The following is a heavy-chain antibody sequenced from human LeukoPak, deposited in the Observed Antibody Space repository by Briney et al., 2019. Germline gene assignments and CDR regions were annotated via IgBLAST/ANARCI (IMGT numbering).Heavy chain of an antibody. J-gene: IGHJ4*02. CDR2: ISYDGSNK. V-gene: IGHV3-30*04. Sequence: GGSLRLSCAASGFTFSSYAMHWVRQAPGKGLEWVAVISYDGSNKYYADSVKGRFTISRDNSKNTLYLQMNSLRAEDTAVYYCARDIKSIAVAIDYWGQGTLVTVSS. CDR1: GFTFSSYA. CDR3: ARDIKSIAVAIDY. D-gene: IGHD6-19*01.